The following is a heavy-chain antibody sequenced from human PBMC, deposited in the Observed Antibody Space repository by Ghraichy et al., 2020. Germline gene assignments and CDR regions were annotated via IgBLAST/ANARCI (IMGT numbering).Heavy chain of an antibody. D-gene: IGHD3-10*01. V-gene: IGHV1-18*04. CDR2: ISAYNGNT. J-gene: IGHJ4*02. Sequence: ASVKVSCKASGYTFTSYGISWVRQAPGQGLEWMGWISAYNGNTNYAQKLQGRVTMTTDTSTSTAYMELRSLRSDDTAVYYCARDCVDYYGSGSYYNCYFDYWGQGTLVTVSS. CDR3: ARDCVDYYGSGSYYNCYFDY. CDR1: GYTFTSYG.